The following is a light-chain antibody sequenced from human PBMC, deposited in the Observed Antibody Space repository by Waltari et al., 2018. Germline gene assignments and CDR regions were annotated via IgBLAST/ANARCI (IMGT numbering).Light chain of an antibody. CDR2: QVS. V-gene: IGLV2-8*01. Sequence: QSALTQLPSASGSPGQSVPMPSTGTSSDVGGDNYVSWYQQHPGKAPKLLIYQVSKRPSGVPDRFSGSKSGNTASLTVSGLQAEDEAEYFCTSHAGTNSVFGGGTKLTVL. CDR3: TSHAGTNSV. J-gene: IGLJ3*02. CDR1: SSDVGGDNY.